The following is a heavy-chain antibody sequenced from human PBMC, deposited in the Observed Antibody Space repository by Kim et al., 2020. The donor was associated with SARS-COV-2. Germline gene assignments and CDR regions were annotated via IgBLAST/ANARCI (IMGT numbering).Heavy chain of an antibody. V-gene: IGHV4-4*02. J-gene: IGHJ4*02. Sequence: SETLSLTCAVSGGSISSSNWWSWVRQPPGKGLEWIGEIYHSGSTNYNPSLKSRVTISVDKSKNQFSLKLSSVTAADTAVYYCARDGYSGYDYGGSFDYWGQGTLVTVSS. CDR1: GGSISSSNW. CDR3: ARDGYSGYDYGGSFDY. CDR2: IYHSGST. D-gene: IGHD5-12*01.